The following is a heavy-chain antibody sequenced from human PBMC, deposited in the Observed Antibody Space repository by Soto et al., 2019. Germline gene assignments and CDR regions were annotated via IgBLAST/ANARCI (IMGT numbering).Heavy chain of an antibody. V-gene: IGHV3-15*01. D-gene: IGHD3-10*01. CDR1: GFTFSNAW. CDR3: TTDGSGFLWFGAYEGNAFDL. Sequence: EVQLVESGGGLVKPGGSLRLSCAASGFTFSNAWMSWVRQAPGKGLEWGGRIKSKTDGGTTDYAAPVKGRFTISRDDSKNTLYLQMISLKTEATAVYYCTTDGSGFLWFGAYEGNAFDLWGQGTLVTVSS. J-gene: IGHJ3*01. CDR2: IKSKTDGGTT.